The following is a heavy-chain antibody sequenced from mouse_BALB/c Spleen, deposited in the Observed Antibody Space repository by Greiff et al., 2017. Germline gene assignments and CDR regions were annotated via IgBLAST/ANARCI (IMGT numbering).Heavy chain of an antibody. D-gene: IGHD1-1*01. CDR3: ARRGVVASFDY. CDR2: IDPENGNT. J-gene: IGHJ2*01. CDR1: GFNIKDYY. V-gene: IGHV14-1*02. Sequence: VQLKQSGAELVRPGALVKLSCKASGFNIKDYYMHWVKQRPEQGLEWIGWIDPENGNTIYDPKFQGKASITADTSSNTAYLQLSSLTSEDTAVYYCARRGVVASFDYWGQGTTLTVSS.